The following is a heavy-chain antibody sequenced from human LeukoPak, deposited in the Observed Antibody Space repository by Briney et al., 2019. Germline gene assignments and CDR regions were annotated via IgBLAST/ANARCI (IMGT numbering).Heavy chain of an antibody. CDR3: ARGYYDFWSGYSPLNYYYYGMDV. D-gene: IGHD3-3*01. CDR1: GYTFTSYG. Sequence: GTSVKVSCKASGYTFTSYGISWVRQAPGQGLEGMGWISAYNGNTNYAQKLQGRVTMTRDTSISTAYMELSRLRSDDTAVYYCARGYYDFWSGYSPLNYYYYGMDVWGQGTTVTVSS. J-gene: IGHJ6*02. V-gene: IGHV1-18*01. CDR2: ISAYNGNT.